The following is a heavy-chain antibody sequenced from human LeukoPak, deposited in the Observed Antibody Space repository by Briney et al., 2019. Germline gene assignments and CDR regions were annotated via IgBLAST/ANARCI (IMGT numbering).Heavy chain of an antibody. D-gene: IGHD3-22*01. Sequence: SETLSLTCTVSGGSISSGGYYWSWIRQHPGKGLEWIGYIYYSGSTYYNPSLKSRVTISVDTSKNQFSLKLSSVTAADTAVYYCARAWGSSGYYFDYWGQGTLVTVSS. CDR2: IYYSGST. CDR1: GGSISSGGYY. CDR3: ARAWGSSGYYFDY. V-gene: IGHV4-31*03. J-gene: IGHJ4*02.